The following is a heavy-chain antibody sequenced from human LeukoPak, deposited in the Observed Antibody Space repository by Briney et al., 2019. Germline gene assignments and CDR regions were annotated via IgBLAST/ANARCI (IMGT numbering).Heavy chain of an antibody. CDR3: ARELLWFGELLAYYYYYMDV. Sequence: GASVKVSCKASGYTFTGYYMHWVRQAPGQGLEWMGWINPNSGGTNYAQKFQGRVTMTRDTSISTAYMGLSRLRSDDTAVYYCARELLWFGELLAYYYYYMDVWGKGTTVTVSS. CDR1: GYTFTGYY. CDR2: INPNSGGT. V-gene: IGHV1-2*02. D-gene: IGHD3-10*01. J-gene: IGHJ6*03.